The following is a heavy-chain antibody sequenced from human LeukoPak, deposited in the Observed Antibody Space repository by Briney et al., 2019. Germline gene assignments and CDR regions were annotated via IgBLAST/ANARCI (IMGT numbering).Heavy chain of an antibody. D-gene: IGHD6-19*01. V-gene: IGHV3-74*01. J-gene: IGHJ4*02. CDR2: INSDGSST. CDR3: ARGRGNSGWSRGYYFDY. CDR1: GFTFSSYW. Sequence: GGSLRLSCAASGFTFSSYWMHWVRQAPGKGLVWVSRINSDGSSTNYADSVKGLFTISRDNAENTLYLQMNSLRAEDTAVYYCARGRGNSGWSRGYYFDYWGQGTLVTVSS.